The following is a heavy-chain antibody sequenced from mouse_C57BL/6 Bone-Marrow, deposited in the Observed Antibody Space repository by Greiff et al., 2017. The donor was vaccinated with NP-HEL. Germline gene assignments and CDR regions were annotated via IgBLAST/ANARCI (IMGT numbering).Heavy chain of an antibody. CDR3: TTFYYGYDYGYFDV. V-gene: IGHV14-4*01. D-gene: IGHD2-2*01. J-gene: IGHJ1*03. CDR1: GFNIKDDY. Sequence: EVQLQQSGAELVRPGASVKLSCTASGFNIKDDYMHWVKQRPEQGLEWIGWIDPENGDTEYASKFQGKATITADPSSNTAYLQLSSLTSEDTAVYYCTTFYYGYDYGYFDVWGTGTTVTVSS. CDR2: IDPENGDT.